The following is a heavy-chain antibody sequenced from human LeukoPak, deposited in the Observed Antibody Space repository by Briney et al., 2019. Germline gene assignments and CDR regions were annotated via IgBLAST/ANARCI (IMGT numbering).Heavy chain of an antibody. V-gene: IGHV4-39*07. Sequence: SETLSLTCTVSGGSISRSRYYWGWIRQPPGKGLEWIGTMYSSGSTYSNPSLKSRVTISLDTSKNQFSLKLSSVTAADTAVYYCARGDTYYEDYWGQGTLVTVSS. CDR2: MYSSGST. CDR3: ARGDTYYEDY. CDR1: GGSISRSRYY. J-gene: IGHJ4*02. D-gene: IGHD3-22*01.